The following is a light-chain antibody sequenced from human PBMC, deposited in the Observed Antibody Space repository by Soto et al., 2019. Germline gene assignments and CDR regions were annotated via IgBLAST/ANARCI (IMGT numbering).Light chain of an antibody. CDR3: QQSYNSPYT. J-gene: IGKJ2*01. CDR1: QSINNY. V-gene: IGKV1-39*01. Sequence: DIQMTRSPSSLSASVGDRVTITCRASQSINNYLNWYQQEEGKAPKLLIYAATSLQSGVPSRFSGSGSGTEFTLTISSLQPGDFATYYCQQSYNSPYTFGLGTKLEIK. CDR2: AAT.